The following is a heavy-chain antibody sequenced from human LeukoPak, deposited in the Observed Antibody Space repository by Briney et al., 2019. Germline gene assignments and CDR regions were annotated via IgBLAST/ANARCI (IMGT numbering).Heavy chain of an antibody. Sequence: GGSLRLSCAASGFTFSSYWMSWVRQSPGKGLEWVANIKPDGSEKYFMDSVKGRFTISRDNAKNALYLEMNSLRAEDTAVYYCARESQYYDILTGYDFDYWGQGTLVTVSS. CDR1: GFTFSSYW. D-gene: IGHD3-9*01. J-gene: IGHJ4*02. CDR2: IKPDGSEK. V-gene: IGHV3-7*01. CDR3: ARESQYYDILTGYDFDY.